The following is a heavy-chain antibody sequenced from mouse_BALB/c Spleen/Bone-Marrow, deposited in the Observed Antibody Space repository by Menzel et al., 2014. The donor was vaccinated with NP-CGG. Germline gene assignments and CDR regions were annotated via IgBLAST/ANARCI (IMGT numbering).Heavy chain of an antibody. CDR2: ISSGGSYT. V-gene: IGHV5-9*02. D-gene: IGHD1-1*01. CDR3: ARDNYGSRFDY. CDR1: GFAFSSYD. J-gene: IGHJ2*01. Sequence: EVKLMESGGGLVKPGGSLKLSCAASGFAFSSYDMSWVRQTPEKRLEWVATISSGGSYTYYPDSVKGRFTISRDNARNTLYLQMSSLRSEDTALYYCARDNYGSRFDYWGQGTTLTVSS.